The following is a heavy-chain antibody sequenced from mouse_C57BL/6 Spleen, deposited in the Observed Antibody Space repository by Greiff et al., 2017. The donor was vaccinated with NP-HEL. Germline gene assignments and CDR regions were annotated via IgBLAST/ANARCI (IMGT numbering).Heavy chain of an antibody. CDR2: INPSSGYT. CDR3: ARSDSSPFVPYYFDY. Sequence: VHLVESGAELARPGASVKMSCKASGYTFTSYTMHWVKQRPGQGLEWIGYINPSSGYTKYNQKFKDKATLTADKSSSTAYMQLSSLTSEDSAVYYCARSDSSPFVPYYFDYWGQGTTLTVSS. CDR1: GYTFTSYT. V-gene: IGHV1-4*01. D-gene: IGHD1-1*01. J-gene: IGHJ2*01.